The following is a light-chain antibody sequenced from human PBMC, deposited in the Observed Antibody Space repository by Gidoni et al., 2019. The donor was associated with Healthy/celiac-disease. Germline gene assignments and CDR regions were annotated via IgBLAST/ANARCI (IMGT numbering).Light chain of an antibody. CDR1: QSVSSN. CDR2: GAS. CDR3: QYNNWLPMYT. J-gene: IGKJ2*01. V-gene: IGKV3-15*01. Sequence: EIVMTQSPATLSVSPGERATLSCRASQSVSSNLAWYQQKPGQAPRLLIYGASTRATGIPARFSGSGSGTEFTLTISSLQSEDFAVYYCQYNNWLPMYTFGQETKLEIK.